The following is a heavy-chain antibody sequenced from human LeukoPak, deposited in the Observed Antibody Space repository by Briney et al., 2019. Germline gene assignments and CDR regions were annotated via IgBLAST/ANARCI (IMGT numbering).Heavy chain of an antibody. Sequence: PGGSLRLSCTASGLTFSTYWMSWVRQAPGKGLEWVANMNEDGSKKYYVGSVRGRFTISRDNAKTSLYLQMSNLRAEDTAVYYCARAMNHAFNIWGQGAMVTVSS. CDR1: GLTFSTYW. V-gene: IGHV3-7*03. CDR2: MNEDGSKK. CDR3: ARAMNHAFNI. J-gene: IGHJ3*02.